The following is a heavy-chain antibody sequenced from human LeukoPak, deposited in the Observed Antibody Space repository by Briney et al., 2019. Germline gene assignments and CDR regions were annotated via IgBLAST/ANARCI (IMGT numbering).Heavy chain of an antibody. CDR1: GGSISSSN. D-gene: IGHD3-22*01. J-gene: IGHJ4*02. Sequence: GTLSLTCAVSGGSISSSNWWSWVRQAPGKGLKWVSAISGSGGSTYYADSVKGRFTISRDNSKNTLYLQMNSLRAEDTALYYCAKNYDSSGYYYFDYWGQGTLVTVSS. CDR2: ISGSGGST. V-gene: IGHV3-23*01. CDR3: AKNYDSSGYYYFDY.